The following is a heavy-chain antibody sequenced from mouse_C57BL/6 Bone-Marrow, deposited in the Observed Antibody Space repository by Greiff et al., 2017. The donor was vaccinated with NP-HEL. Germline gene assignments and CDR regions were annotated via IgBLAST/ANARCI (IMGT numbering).Heavy chain of an antibody. Sequence: QVQLQQPGAELVKPGASVKLSCTASGYTFTSYWMHWVKQRPGRGLEWIGRIDPNSGGTKYNEKFKSQATLTVDKPSSTAFLQLSSLTSEDSAVYYGARYYNNYWGQGTTLTVSS. D-gene: IGHD2-12*01. CDR1: GYTFTSYW. J-gene: IGHJ2*01. CDR2: IDPNSGGT. CDR3: ARYYNNY. V-gene: IGHV1-62-3*01.